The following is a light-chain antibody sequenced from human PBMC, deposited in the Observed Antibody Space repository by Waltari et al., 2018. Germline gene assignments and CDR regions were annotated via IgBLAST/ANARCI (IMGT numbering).Light chain of an antibody. CDR2: DDT. J-gene: IGLJ1*01. CDR3: QVWADSSDFV. Sequence: SYVLTQPPSVSVAPGQTARITCGGNSVGSKSVHWYQRKPGQAPGVVVYDDTERPSGIPDRVSGSNSENTATLTINSVEAGDEADYFCQVWADSSDFVFGSGTKVTVL. CDR1: SVGSKS. V-gene: IGLV3-21*02.